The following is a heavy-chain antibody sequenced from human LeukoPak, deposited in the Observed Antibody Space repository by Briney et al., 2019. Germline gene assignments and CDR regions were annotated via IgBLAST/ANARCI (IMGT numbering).Heavy chain of an antibody. CDR1: AYTFTGYY. J-gene: IGHJ4*02. D-gene: IGHD4-17*01. Sequence: ASVKVSCKAPAYTFTGYYLHWLRQAPGQGLEWMGWINPNSGGTNYAQKFQGRVTMTRDTSISTAYMELSRLRSDDTAVYYCARYNGDYDFDYWGRGTLVTVSS. V-gene: IGHV1-2*02. CDR3: ARYNGDYDFDY. CDR2: INPNSGGT.